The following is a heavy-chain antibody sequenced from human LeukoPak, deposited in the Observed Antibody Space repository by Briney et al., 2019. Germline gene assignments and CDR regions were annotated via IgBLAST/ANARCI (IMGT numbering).Heavy chain of an antibody. CDR3: ASAPPIAQQLVRLHY. CDR1: GFTFSSYS. V-gene: IGHV3-21*01. Sequence: GGSLRLSCAASGFTFSSYSMNWVRQAPGKGLEWVSSISSSSSYIYYADSVKGRFTISRDNAKNSLYLQMNSLRAEDTAVYYCASAPPIAQQLVRLHYWGQGTLVTVSS. J-gene: IGHJ4*02. CDR2: ISSSSSYI. D-gene: IGHD6-13*01.